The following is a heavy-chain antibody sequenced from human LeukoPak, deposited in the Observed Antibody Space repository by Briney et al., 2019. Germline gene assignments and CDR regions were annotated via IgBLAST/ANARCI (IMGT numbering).Heavy chain of an antibody. CDR3: ARAFPGYSSSLPVGY. CDR1: GYTFTSYG. Sequence: ASVKVSCKASGYTFTSYGISWVRQAPGQGLEWMGWISAYNGNTNYAQKLQGRVTMTTDTSTSTAYMELRSLRSDDTAVYYCARAFPGYSSSLPVGYWGQGTLVTVSS. V-gene: IGHV1-18*01. J-gene: IGHJ4*02. D-gene: IGHD6-13*01. CDR2: ISAYNGNT.